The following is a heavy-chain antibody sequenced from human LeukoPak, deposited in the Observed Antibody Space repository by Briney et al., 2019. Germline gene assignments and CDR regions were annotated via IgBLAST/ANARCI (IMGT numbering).Heavy chain of an antibody. CDR1: GFLFDDDA. Sequence: GRSLRLSCAASGFLFDDDAMHWVRQAPGKGLEWVSGISWNSGSIGYADSVKGRFTISRDNAKNSLYLQMNSLRAEDTALYYCAKGSPLYYYGSGPNFDYWGQGTLVTVSS. J-gene: IGHJ4*02. CDR2: ISWNSGSI. CDR3: AKGSPLYYYGSGPNFDY. D-gene: IGHD3-10*01. V-gene: IGHV3-9*01.